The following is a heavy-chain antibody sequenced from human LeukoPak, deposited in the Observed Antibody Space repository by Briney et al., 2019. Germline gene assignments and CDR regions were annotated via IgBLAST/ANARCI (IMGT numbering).Heavy chain of an antibody. CDR3: ITWRWFDP. Sequence: PGGSLRLSCAASGFTFPNTWMSWVRQAPGKGLEWVGRIKSKTDGGTADYAAPGKGRFTISRDDSKNTMYLQMNSLRTEDTAVYYCITWRWFDPWGQGTLVTVSS. V-gene: IGHV3-15*01. J-gene: IGHJ5*02. CDR2: IKSKTDGGTA. CDR1: GFTFPNTW.